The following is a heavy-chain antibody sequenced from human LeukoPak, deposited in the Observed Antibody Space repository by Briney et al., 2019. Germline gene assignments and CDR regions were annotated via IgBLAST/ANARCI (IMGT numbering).Heavy chain of an antibody. V-gene: IGHV3-49*04. CDR3: TRATDYSDSSGYYYFFDS. J-gene: IGHJ4*02. CDR1: GFTFCVYA. Sequence: GGSLRLSCRVSGFTFCVYAMSWVRQAPEKGLEWVGFIRSKPYGGTTEYAASVKGRFTSSRDESKSIAYLHMNSLKSEDTAVYFCTRATDYSDSSGYYYFFDSWGQGTLVTVSS. CDR2: IRSKPYGGTT. D-gene: IGHD3-22*01.